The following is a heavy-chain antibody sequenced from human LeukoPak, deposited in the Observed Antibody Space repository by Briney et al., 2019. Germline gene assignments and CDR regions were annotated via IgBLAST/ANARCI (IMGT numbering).Heavy chain of an antibody. CDR3: ARGARTTGIPYDY. CDR1: GGTFSSYA. J-gene: IGHJ4*02. D-gene: IGHD6-13*01. CDR2: IIPIFGTA. V-gene: IGHV1-69*05. Sequence: SVKVSCKASGGTFSSYAISWVRQAPGQGLEWMGRIIPIFGTANYAQKFQGRVTITTDESTSTAYMELSSLRSEDTAVYYCARGARTTGIPYDYWGQGILVTASS.